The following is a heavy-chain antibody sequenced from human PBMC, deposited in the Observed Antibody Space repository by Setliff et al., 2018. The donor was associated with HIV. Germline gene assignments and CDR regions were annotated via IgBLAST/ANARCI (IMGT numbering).Heavy chain of an antibody. CDR2: IRYDGSNK. Sequence: GGSLRLSCAASGIAFSSYGMHWVRQAPGKGLEWVAFIRYDGSNKYYADSVKGRFTISRDNSKHTLNLQMNSLRAEDTAVYYCATHRVGQRPWLSDFWGQGTLVTVSS. D-gene: IGHD5-12*01. J-gene: IGHJ4*02. CDR3: ATHRVGQRPWLSDF. CDR1: GIAFSSYG. V-gene: IGHV3-30*02.